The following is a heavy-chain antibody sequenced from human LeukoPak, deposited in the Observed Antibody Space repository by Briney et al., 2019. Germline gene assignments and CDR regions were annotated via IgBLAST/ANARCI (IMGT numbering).Heavy chain of an antibody. J-gene: IGHJ4*02. D-gene: IGHD5-18*01. CDR3: ARDLENTDMDYAGYYFDY. CDR1: GLPFRDYT. V-gene: IGHV3-48*01. Sequence: PGGSLRLSCAASGLPFRDYTMNWVRQATGEGLEGVSYISSSSSNIYYADSVTGRFTISRDNAKNSLYLQMNSLRAEDTAVYSCARDLENTDMDYAGYYFDYWGQGTLVTVSS. CDR2: ISSSSSNI.